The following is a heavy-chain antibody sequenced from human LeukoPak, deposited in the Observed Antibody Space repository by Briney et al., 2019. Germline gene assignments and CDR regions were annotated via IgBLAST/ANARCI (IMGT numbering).Heavy chain of an antibody. V-gene: IGHV4-39*07. D-gene: IGHD2-15*01. CDR1: GGSISSHY. Sequence: SETLSLTCTVSGGSISSHYWSWIRQPPGKGLEWIGSIYYSGSTYYNPSLKSRVTISVDTSKNQFSLKLSSVTAADTAVYYCARGVVAATPDYWGQGTLVTVSS. CDR2: IYYSGST. CDR3: ARGVVAATPDY. J-gene: IGHJ4*02.